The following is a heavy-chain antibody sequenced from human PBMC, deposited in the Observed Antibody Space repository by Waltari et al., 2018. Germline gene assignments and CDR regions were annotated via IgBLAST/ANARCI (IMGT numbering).Heavy chain of an antibody. D-gene: IGHD1-26*01. V-gene: IGHV3-66*01. CDR1: GFTVGSNY. CDR2: IYSCGST. J-gene: IGHJ3*02. Sequence: EVQLVESGGGLVQPGGSLRLSCAASGFTVGSNYMSGVRQAPGKGLEWVSAIYSCGSTYYADSVKGRFTISRDISKNTLYLQMNSLRAEDTAVYYCAREENSGTYRTGDAFDIWGQGTVVTVSS. CDR3: AREENSGTYRTGDAFDI.